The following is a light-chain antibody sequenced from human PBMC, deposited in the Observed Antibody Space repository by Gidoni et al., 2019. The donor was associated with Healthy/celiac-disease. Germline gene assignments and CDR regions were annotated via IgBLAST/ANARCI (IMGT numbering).Light chain of an antibody. J-gene: IGKJ2*01. Sequence: IVLTQSPGTLSLSPGERATLSCRASQSVRSSYLAWYQQKPGQAPRLLIYGASSRATGIPDRFSGSGSGTDFTLTISRLEPEDFAVYYCQQYGSSPPTFGQGTKLEIK. CDR2: GAS. V-gene: IGKV3-20*01. CDR3: QQYGSSPPT. CDR1: QSVRSSY.